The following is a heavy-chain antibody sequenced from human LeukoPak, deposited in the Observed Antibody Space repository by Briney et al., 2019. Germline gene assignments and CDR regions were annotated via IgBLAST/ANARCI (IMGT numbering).Heavy chain of an antibody. J-gene: IGHJ4*02. CDR1: GDSISTSSYY. D-gene: IGHD5-24*01. V-gene: IGHV4-39*07. CDR2: IYYSGST. Sequence: PSETLSLTCSVSGDSISTSSYYWGWIRQPPGKGLEWIGTIYYSGSTYYNPSLTSRVTISVDTSKNQFSLKLSSVTAADTAVYYCARNGRWLPPSDYWGQGTLVTVSS. CDR3: ARNGRWLPPSDY.